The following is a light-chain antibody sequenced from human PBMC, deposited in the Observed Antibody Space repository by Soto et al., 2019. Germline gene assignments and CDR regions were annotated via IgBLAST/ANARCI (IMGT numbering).Light chain of an antibody. V-gene: IGLV1-44*01. CDR1: GSSIGTNT. CDR3: AAWDGSLNNVL. J-gene: IGLJ2*01. CDR2: GNN. Sequence: QSVLTQPPSASGTPGQRVTISCSRSGSSIGTNTVNWYRQLPGTAPKLLIYGNNQRPSRVPDRFSGSKSGTSASLAISGLQSEDEAEYYCAAWDGSLNNVLFGGGTKLTVL.